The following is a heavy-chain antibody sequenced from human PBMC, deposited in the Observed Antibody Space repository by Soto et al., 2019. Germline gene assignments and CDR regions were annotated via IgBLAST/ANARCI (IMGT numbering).Heavy chain of an antibody. D-gene: IGHD3-22*01. V-gene: IGHV4-4*02. CDR3: ARDQLYYNDISGRPLNAFDV. J-gene: IGHJ3*01. CDR2: IYHSGST. CDR1: CASISSSNW. Sequence: SDTLSLTCAISCASISSSNWWRWGGQPAGEGLEWIGEIYHSGSTNYNPSLKSRVTISVDKSKNQFSLKLSSVTAADTAVYYCARDQLYYNDISGRPLNAFDVWGQGTMVT.